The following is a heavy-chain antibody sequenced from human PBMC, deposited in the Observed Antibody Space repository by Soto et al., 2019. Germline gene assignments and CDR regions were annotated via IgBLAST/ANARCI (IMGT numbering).Heavy chain of an antibody. CDR1: GYTFTSYG. D-gene: IGHD1-26*01. J-gene: IGHJ3*02. CDR3: ARYSTTCRRRAYSGSCSDAFDI. V-gene: IGHV1-18*04. CDR2: ISTYNGDT. Sequence: VASVKVSCKASGYTFTSYGFVCVRRAPGRGLEWMGWISTYNGDTKYIQSLQGRVTMTTDTSTNTGYMELRSLRSDDTAVYFCARYSTTCRRRAYSGSCSDAFDIWGQGTMVTVSS.